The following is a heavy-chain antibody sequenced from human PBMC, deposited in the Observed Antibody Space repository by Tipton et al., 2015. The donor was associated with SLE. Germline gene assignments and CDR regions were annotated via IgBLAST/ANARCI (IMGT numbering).Heavy chain of an antibody. CDR2: IYSGGST. CDR1: GFSVSSNY. CDR3: AGDYFYFYGLDV. V-gene: IGHV3-53*04. Sequence: SLRLSCADSGFSVSSNYMNWVRQAPGKGLEWVSIIYSGGSTYYADSVKGRFTISRHNSKNTLYLQMNSLRAEDTAVYYCAGDYFYFYGLDVWGQGTTVTVSS. J-gene: IGHJ6*02.